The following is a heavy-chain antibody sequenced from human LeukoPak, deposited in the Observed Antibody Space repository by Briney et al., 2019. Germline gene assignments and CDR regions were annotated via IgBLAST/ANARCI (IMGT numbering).Heavy chain of an antibody. D-gene: IGHD5-18*01. J-gene: IGHJ5*02. CDR1: GGSISSYY. CDR2: IYTSGST. CDR3: ARETDVDTAIVKGDNWFDP. Sequence: PSETLSLTRTVSGGSISSYYWSWIRQPAGKGLEWIGRIYTSGSTNYNPSLKSRVTMSVDTSKNQFSLKLSSVTAADTAVYYCARETDVDTAIVKGDNWFDPWGQGTLVTVSS. V-gene: IGHV4-4*07.